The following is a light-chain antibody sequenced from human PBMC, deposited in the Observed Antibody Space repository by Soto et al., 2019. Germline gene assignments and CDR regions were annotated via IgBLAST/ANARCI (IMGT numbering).Light chain of an antibody. CDR2: GAS. CDR3: QQYGSSPPYT. J-gene: IGKJ2*01. Sequence: EIVLTQSPGTLSLSPGERATLSCRSSQSVSSSYLAWYQQKPGQAPRLLIYGASSRATGIPDRFSGSGSGTDLTLTISRLETEDFAVYYCQQYGSSPPYTFGQGTKVDIK. CDR1: QSVSSSY. V-gene: IGKV3-20*01.